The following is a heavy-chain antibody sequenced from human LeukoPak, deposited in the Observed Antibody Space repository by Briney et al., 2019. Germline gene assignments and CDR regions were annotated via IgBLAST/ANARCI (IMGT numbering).Heavy chain of an antibody. Sequence: SETLSLTCTVSGGSISSSSYYWGWIRQPPGKGLEWIGSIYYSGSTNYNPSLKSRVTISVDTSKNQFSLKLSSVTAADTAVYYCARSLPAGDAFDIWGQGTMVTVSS. J-gene: IGHJ3*02. CDR3: ARSLPAGDAFDI. V-gene: IGHV4-39*07. D-gene: IGHD6-19*01. CDR1: GGSISSSSYY. CDR2: IYYSGST.